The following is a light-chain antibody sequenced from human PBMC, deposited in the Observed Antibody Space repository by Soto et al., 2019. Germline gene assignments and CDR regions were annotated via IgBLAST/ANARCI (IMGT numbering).Light chain of an antibody. CDR3: YSSRSSSSTFYV. CDR2: GVS. CDR1: SSDIGGSNY. J-gene: IGLJ1*01. V-gene: IGLV2-14*03. Sequence: QSALTQPASVSGSPGQSITISCAGTSSDIGGSNYVSWYQQHPGKAPKLMIYGVSNRPSGVSNRFSGSKSGNTASQTISGLQAEDEADYFCYSSRSSSSTFYVFGTGTKLTVL.